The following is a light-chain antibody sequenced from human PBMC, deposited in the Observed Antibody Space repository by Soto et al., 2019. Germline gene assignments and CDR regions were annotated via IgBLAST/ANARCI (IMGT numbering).Light chain of an antibody. J-gene: IGKJ1*01. CDR2: LAS. V-gene: IGKV3-20*01. CDR3: QQYGSSPWT. CDR1: ETISNNY. Sequence: EIVLTQSPGTLSLSPGETATLSCRASETISNNYVAWYQQRPGQAPRLLIYLASNRAAGIPDRFRGSGSGADFTLTINRLEPEDFAVYLYQQYGSSPWTFGQGTKVDIK.